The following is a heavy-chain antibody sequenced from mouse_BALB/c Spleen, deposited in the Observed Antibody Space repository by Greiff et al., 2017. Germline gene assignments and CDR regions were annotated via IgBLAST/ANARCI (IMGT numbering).Heavy chain of an antibody. V-gene: IGHV3-6*02. D-gene: IGHD2-14*01. CDR2: ISYDGSN. CDR1: GYSITSCYY. J-gene: IGHJ4*01. Sequence: VQLKQSGPGLVKPSQSLSLTCSVTGYSITSCYYWNWIRQFPGNKLEWMGYISYDGSNNYNPSLKNRISITRDTSKNQFFLKLNSVTTEDTATYYCAIAGGTRAMDYWGQGTSVTVSS. CDR3: AIAGGTRAMDY.